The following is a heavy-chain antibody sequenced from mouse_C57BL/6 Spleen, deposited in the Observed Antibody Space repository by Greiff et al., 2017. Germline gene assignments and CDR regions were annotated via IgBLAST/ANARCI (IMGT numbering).Heavy chain of an antibody. D-gene: IGHD2-3*01. Sequence: EVKLQESGPGLVKPSQSLSLTCSVSGYSITSGYYWYWIRQFPGNILEWMGYISYDGSNNYNPSLKNRISITRDTSKNQFFLKLNSVTTEDTATYYCARAGDDGYSGAYWGQGTLVTVSA. CDR2: ISYDGSN. V-gene: IGHV3-6*01. CDR1: GYSITSGYY. CDR3: ARAGDDGYSGAY. J-gene: IGHJ3*01.